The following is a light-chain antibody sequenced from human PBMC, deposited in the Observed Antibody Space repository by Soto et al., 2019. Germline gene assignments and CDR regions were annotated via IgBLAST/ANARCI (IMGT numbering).Light chain of an antibody. CDR2: KAS. J-gene: IGKJ1*01. CDR3: QQYNIYSKT. Sequence: DIQMTQSPSTLSASVGDRVTITCRASQSISSWLAWYQQKPGKAPKLLIYKASSLESGVPSRFSGSGSGTECTLTISSLQPDDFATYDCQQYNIYSKTFGQGTKVEIK. V-gene: IGKV1-5*03. CDR1: QSISSW.